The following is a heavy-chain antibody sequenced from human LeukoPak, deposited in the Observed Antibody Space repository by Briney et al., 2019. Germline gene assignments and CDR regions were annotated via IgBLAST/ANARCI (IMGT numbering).Heavy chain of an antibody. CDR1: GFSFSSHE. J-gene: IGHJ4*02. Sequence: GGSLRLSCAASGFSFSSHEMNWVRQAPGKGLEWVSYISASGSTIYYADSVKGRFTFSRDNSKNLLYLQMNSLRAEDTAVYYCARGQWLVRGVYFDYWGQGTLVSVSS. CDR3: ARGQWLVRGVYFDY. D-gene: IGHD6-19*01. V-gene: IGHV3-48*03. CDR2: ISASGSTI.